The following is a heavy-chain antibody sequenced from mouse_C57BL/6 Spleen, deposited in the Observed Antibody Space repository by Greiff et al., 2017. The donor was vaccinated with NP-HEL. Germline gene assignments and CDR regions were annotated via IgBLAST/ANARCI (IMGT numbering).Heavy chain of an antibody. D-gene: IGHD2-3*01. CDR1: GYTFTDYY. Sequence: QVQLKQSGAELVRPGASVKLSCKASGYTFTDYYINWVKQRPGQGLEWIARIYPGSGNTYYNEKFKGKATLTAEKSSSTAYMQLSSLTSEDSAVYFCARGIYDGYLYAMDYWGQGTSVTVSS. CDR2: IYPGSGNT. CDR3: ARGIYDGYLYAMDY. J-gene: IGHJ4*01. V-gene: IGHV1-76*01.